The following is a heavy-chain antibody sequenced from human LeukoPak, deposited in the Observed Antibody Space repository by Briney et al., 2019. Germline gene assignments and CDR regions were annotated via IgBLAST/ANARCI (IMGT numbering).Heavy chain of an antibody. D-gene: IGHD4-17*01. Sequence: GRSLRLSCAASGFTFSSYAMHWVRQAPGKGLEWVAVIWYDGSNKYYADSVKGRFTISRDNSKNTLYLQMNSLRAEDTAVYYCARDSTGDPEDYFDYWGQGTLVTVSS. CDR1: GFTFSSYA. CDR3: ARDSTGDPEDYFDY. V-gene: IGHV3-33*08. CDR2: IWYDGSNK. J-gene: IGHJ4*02.